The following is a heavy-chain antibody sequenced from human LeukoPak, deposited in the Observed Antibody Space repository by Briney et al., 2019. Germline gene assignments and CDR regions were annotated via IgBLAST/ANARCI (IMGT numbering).Heavy chain of an antibody. CDR1: GFTFSSYA. V-gene: IGHV3-23*01. CDR2: ISSGDRT. CDR3: AKDATASPYCHWFDN. J-gene: IGHJ4*02. Sequence: PGGSLRLSCAASGFTFSSYAMSWVRQAPGKGLEWVAGISSGDRTFHAESVKGRFTISRDKSKDTLYLQMNSMRDEDTAVYYCAKDATASPYCHWFDNWGQGTQVIVSS. D-gene: IGHD2-21*01.